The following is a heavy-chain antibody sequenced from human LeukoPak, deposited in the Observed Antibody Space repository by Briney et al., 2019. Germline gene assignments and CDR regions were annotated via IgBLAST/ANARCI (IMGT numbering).Heavy chain of an antibody. CDR2: IDTTTGNP. J-gene: IGHJ4*02. CDR3: VRGTPTPGMDY. D-gene: IGHD3-10*01. CDR1: GYPFSAHF. V-gene: IGHV7-4-1*02. Sequence: ASVRVSCKASGYPFSAHFLNWVRQAPGQGLEWMGNIDTTTGNPRYAQDFTGRFVFSLDTSDSTAYLQITSLKADDTAAYHCVRGTPTPGMDYWGQGTQVTVSS.